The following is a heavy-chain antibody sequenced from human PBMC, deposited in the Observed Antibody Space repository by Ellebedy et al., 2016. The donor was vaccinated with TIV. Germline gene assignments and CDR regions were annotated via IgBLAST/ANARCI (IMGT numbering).Heavy chain of an antibody. CDR1: GGSFSSYA. V-gene: IGHV1-69*13. Sequence: AASVKVSCKAFGGSFSSYAINWVRQAPGQGLEWMGGIIPIFGTRNYAQKFQGRVTITADDSTSTAYMELSSLTSEDTAVYYCARDPRRPRGDIFGYFDYWGQGTLVTVSS. J-gene: IGHJ4*02. CDR2: IIPIFGTR. D-gene: IGHD5-18*01. CDR3: ARDPRRPRGDIFGYFDY.